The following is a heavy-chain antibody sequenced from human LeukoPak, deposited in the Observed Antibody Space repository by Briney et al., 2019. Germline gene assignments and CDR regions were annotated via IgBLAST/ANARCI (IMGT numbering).Heavy chain of an antibody. V-gene: IGHV3-21*01. Sequence: PGGSLRLSCAASGFTFSSYAMHWVRQAPGKGLEWVSSISSSSSYIYYADSVKGRFTISRDNAKNSLYLQMNSLRAEDTAVYYCARLRTYGGKLGGYFDLWGRGTLVTVSS. CDR3: ARLRTYGGKLGGYFDL. CDR2: ISSSSSYI. J-gene: IGHJ2*01. D-gene: IGHD4-23*01. CDR1: GFTFSSYA.